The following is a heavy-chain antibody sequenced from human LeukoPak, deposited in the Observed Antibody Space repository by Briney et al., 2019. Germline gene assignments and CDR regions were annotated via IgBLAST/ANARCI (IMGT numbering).Heavy chain of an antibody. CDR2: ISYDGSNK. V-gene: IGHV3-30*04. CDR3: ARDRAPLLWGDYSLGTLAMDV. D-gene: IGHD4-17*01. CDR1: GSTFSSYA. Sequence: GGSLRLSCAASGSTFSSYAMHWVRQAPGKGLEWVAVISYDGSNKYYADSVKGRFTISRDNSKNTLYLQMNSLRAEDTAVYYCARDRAPLLWGDYSLGTLAMDVWGKGTTVTVSS. J-gene: IGHJ6*04.